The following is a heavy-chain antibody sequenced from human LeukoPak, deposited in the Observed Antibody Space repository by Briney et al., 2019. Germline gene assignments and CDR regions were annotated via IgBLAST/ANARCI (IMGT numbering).Heavy chain of an antibody. J-gene: IGHJ6*02. CDR1: GFTFSSYG. CDR2: IWYDGSNK. V-gene: IGHV3-33*01. Sequence: PGGSLRLSCAASGFTFSSYGMHWVRQAPGKGLEWVAVIWYDGSNKYYADSVKGRFTISRDNSKDTLYLQMNSLRAEDTAVYYCAREDHGMDAWGQGTTVTVSS. CDR3: AREDHGMDA.